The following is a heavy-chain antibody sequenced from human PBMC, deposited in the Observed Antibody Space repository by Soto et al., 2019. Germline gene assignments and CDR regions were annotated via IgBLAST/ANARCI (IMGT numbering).Heavy chain of an antibody. V-gene: IGHV5-51*01. CDR1: GYSFTSYW. Sequence: GESLKISCKGSGYSFTSYWIGWVRQMPGKGLEWMGIIYPGDSDTRYSPSFQGQVTISADKSISTAYLQWSSLKASDTAMYYCARRVRRGYCSGGSCYSDLDWFDPWGQGTLVTVSS. J-gene: IGHJ5*02. CDR2: IYPGDSDT. D-gene: IGHD2-15*01. CDR3: ARRVRRGYCSGGSCYSDLDWFDP.